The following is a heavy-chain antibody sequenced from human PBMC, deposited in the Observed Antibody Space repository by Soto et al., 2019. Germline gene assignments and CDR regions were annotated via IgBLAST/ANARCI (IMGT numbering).Heavy chain of an antibody. V-gene: IGHV1-69*13. CDR2: FIPVYRTL. D-gene: IGHD3-3*01. CDR3: ATGVIWIGYFTLDS. Sequence: SVKVSCKASGGSFGNSAINWVRQTPGQGLEWLGGFIPVYRTLNYAQKFQGRVTITADESTGTAYMTLSSLASDDTAVYYCATGVIWIGYFTLDSWGQGTRVTVSS. J-gene: IGHJ4*02. CDR1: GGSFGNSA.